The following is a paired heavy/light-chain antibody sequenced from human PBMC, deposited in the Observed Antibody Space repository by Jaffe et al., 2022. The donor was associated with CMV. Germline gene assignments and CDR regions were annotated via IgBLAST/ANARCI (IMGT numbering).Heavy chain of an antibody. J-gene: IGHJ4*02. CDR2: IDWDAETK. D-gene: IGHD2-21*01. CDR1: GFAFDDYT. V-gene: IGHV3-43*01. CDR3: GKDGGAPSGGCDS. Sequence: EVQLVESGGAVVQPGGSLRLSCEASGFAFDDYTMHWVRQAPGKGLEWVSLIDWDAETKLYAESVRGRFTVSRDNSKNSLYLEMSGLRHEDTGFYYCGKDGGAPSGGCDSWGQGTLVTVSS.
Light chain of an antibody. CDR1: QSLGRW. V-gene: IGKV1-5*03. CDR3: QQYNNFWT. J-gene: IGKJ1*01. Sequence: DNQLTQSPSTLSASIGDTVTITCRARQSLGRWLAWYQQKSGKAPKLLIYKASSLQNGVPSRFSGSGSGTEFTLTISSLQPDDFATYYCQQYNNFWTFGQGTKVEI. CDR2: KAS.